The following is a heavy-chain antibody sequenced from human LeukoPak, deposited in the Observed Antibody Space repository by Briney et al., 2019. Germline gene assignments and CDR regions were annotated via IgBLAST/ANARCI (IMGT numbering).Heavy chain of an antibody. D-gene: IGHD3-22*01. CDR2: ISSSGSTI. CDR3: ATLTYYYDGY. CDR1: GFTFSSYE. J-gene: IGHJ4*02. V-gene: IGHV3-48*03. Sequence: PGGSLRLSCAASGFTFSSYEMNWVRQAPGKGLEWVSYISSSGSTIYYADSVKGRFTISRDNAKNSLYLQMNSLRAEDTPVYYCATLTYYYDGYWGQGTLVTVSS.